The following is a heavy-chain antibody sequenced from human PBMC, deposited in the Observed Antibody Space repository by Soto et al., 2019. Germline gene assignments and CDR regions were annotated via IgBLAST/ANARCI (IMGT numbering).Heavy chain of an antibody. J-gene: IGHJ4*02. CDR1: GGSISSSNW. CDR3: ARDVARGYSGYDSDY. Sequence: SETLSLTCAVSGGSISSSNWWSWVRQPPGKGLEWIGEIYHSGSTNYNPSLKSRVTISVDKSKNQFSLKLSSVTAADTAVYYCARDVARGYSGYDSDYWGQGTLVTVSS. D-gene: IGHD5-12*01. CDR2: IYHSGST. V-gene: IGHV4-4*02.